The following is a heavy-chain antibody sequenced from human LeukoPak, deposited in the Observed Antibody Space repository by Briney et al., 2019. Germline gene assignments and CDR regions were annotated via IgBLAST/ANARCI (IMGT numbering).Heavy chain of an antibody. CDR3: AKDLYGSPGGFDI. D-gene: IGHD1-26*01. CDR2: IRYDGTNK. V-gene: IGHV3-30*02. CDR1: GFTFSIFG. Sequence: PGGSLRLSCAASGFTFSIFGMHWVRQAPGKGLEWVSFIRYDGTNKYYADSVKGRFTISRDNSKNTLYLQMNSLRAEDTAVYYCAKDLYGSPGGFDIWGQGTLVTVSS. J-gene: IGHJ3*02.